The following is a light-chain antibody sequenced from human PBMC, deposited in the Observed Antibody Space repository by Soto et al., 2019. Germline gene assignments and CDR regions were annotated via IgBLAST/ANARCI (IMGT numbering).Light chain of an antibody. J-gene: IGKJ4*01. CDR3: QHYTNWPLT. Sequence: EIVMTQSPVTLSVSPGERAPLCCRASYDLSSRLAWYQQKPGQAPRLLIYDASTRATGVPARFSGGGSGTEFTLTISGLQSEDFAVYFCQHYTNWPLTFGGGTKVEIK. V-gene: IGKV3-15*01. CDR1: YDLSSR. CDR2: DAS.